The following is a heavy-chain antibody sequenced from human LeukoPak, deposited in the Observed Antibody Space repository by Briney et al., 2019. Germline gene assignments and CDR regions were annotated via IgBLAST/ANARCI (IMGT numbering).Heavy chain of an antibody. J-gene: IGHJ4*02. V-gene: IGHV3-53*01. Sequence: GGSLRLSCAASGFTVSSNYMSWVRQAPGKGLEWVSVIYSGGSTYYADSVKGRFTISRDNSKNTLYLQMNSLRAEDTAVYYCARRVTMVRGPFDNWGQGTLVTVSS. D-gene: IGHD3-10*01. CDR3: ARRVTMVRGPFDN. CDR1: GFTVSSNY. CDR2: IYSGGST.